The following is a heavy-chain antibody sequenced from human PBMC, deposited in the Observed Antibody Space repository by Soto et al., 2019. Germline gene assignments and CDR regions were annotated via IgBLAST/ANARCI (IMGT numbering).Heavy chain of an antibody. CDR1: GFTFSSYW. V-gene: IGHV3-74*01. Sequence: GGSLRLSCAASGFTFSSYWMHWVRQAPGKGLVWVSRINSDGSSTSYADSVKGRFTISRDTAKNTLYLQMNSLRAEDTAVYYCARGLKLRGYYMDVWGKGTTVTVSS. D-gene: IGHD1-1*01. CDR3: ARGLKLRGYYMDV. J-gene: IGHJ6*03. CDR2: INSDGSST.